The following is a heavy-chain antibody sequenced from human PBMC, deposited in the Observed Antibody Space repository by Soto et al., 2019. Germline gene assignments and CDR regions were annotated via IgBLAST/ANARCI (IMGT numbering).Heavy chain of an antibody. CDR3: TKDLWHDFWSGRGFDY. Sequence: QVQLVESGGGVVQPGRSLRLSCAASGFTFSSYGMHWVRQAPGKGLEWVAVISYDGSNKYYADSVKGRFTISRDNSKNTLYLQMNSLRAEDTAVYYCTKDLWHDFWSGRGFDYWGQGTLVTVSS. CDR1: GFTFSSYG. J-gene: IGHJ4*02. V-gene: IGHV3-30*18. CDR2: ISYDGSNK. D-gene: IGHD3-3*01.